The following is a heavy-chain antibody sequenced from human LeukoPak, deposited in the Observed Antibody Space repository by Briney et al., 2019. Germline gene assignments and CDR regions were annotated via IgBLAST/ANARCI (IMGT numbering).Heavy chain of an antibody. CDR3: LRDAQRPRLTPDY. CDR1: GYTFNTYG. D-gene: IGHD6-25*01. J-gene: IGHJ4*02. V-gene: IGHV1-18*01. CDR2: ISTYNGDT. Sequence: ASVKVSCKASGYTFNTYGISWVRQAPGQGLEWMGWISTYNGDTSYVQNLQGRVTMTTDTSTSTAYMELMSLRSDDTAVYYCLRDAQRPRLTPDYWGQGTVVTVSS.